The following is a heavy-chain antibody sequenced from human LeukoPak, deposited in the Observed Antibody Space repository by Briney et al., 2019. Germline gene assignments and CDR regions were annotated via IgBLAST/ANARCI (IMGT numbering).Heavy chain of an antibody. CDR2: ISYDGSNK. Sequence: GGSLRLSCAASGFTFSSYGMHWVRQAPGKGLEWVAVISYDGSNKYYADSVKGRFTISRDNSKNTLYLQMNNLRAEDTAVYFCAKGPNSGWYSRFDYWGQGTLVTVSS. D-gene: IGHD6-19*01. J-gene: IGHJ4*02. CDR1: GFTFSSYG. CDR3: AKGPNSGWYSRFDY. V-gene: IGHV3-30*18.